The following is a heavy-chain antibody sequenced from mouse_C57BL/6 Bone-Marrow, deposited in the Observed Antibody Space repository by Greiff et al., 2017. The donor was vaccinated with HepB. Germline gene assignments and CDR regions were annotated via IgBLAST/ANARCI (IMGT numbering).Heavy chain of an antibody. Sequence: VQLQQSGPGLVKPSQSLSLTCSVTGYSITSGYYWNWIRQFPGNKLEWMGYISYDGSNNYNPSLKNRISITRDTSKNQFFLKLNSVTTEDTATYYCASWDGYYFDYWGQGTTLTVSS. D-gene: IGHD2-3*01. V-gene: IGHV3-6*01. J-gene: IGHJ2*01. CDR2: ISYDGSN. CDR1: GYSITSGYY. CDR3: ASWDGYYFDY.